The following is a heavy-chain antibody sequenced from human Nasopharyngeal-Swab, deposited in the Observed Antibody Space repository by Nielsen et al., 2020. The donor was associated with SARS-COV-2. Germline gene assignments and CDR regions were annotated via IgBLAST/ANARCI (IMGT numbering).Heavy chain of an antibody. CDR2: VSNNDGSLT. CDR3: AKDDFCPACAFDV. CDR1: GFDFWKYA. J-gene: IGHJ3*01. D-gene: IGHD2-21*02. V-gene: IGHV3-23*01. Sequence: GESLKTSCAASGFDFWKYAMSWVRQAPGKGLEWVSTVSNNDGSLTFYADSVKGRFTISRDTSKNTVSLQMNRLRAEDTAVYYCAKDDFCPACAFDVWGQGTIVTVSS.